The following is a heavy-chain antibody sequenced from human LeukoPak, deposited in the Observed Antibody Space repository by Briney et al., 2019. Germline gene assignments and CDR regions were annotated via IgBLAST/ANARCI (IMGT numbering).Heavy chain of an antibody. V-gene: IGHV1-8*03. D-gene: IGHD3-3*01. Sequence: ASVKVSCKASGYTFTSYDINWVRQATGQGLEWMGWLNPNSGNTGYAQKFQGRVTITRNTSISTAYKELSSLRSEDTAVYYCASHYYDFWSGVGAFDIWGQGTMVTVSS. J-gene: IGHJ3*02. CDR1: GYTFTSYD. CDR3: ASHYYDFWSGVGAFDI. CDR2: LNPNSGNT.